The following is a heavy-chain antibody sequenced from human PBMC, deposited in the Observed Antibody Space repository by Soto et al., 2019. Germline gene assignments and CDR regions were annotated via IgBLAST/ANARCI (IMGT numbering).Heavy chain of an antibody. V-gene: IGHV3-30-3*01. D-gene: IGHD3-22*01. CDR3: ARDSGITMIVVPDY. CDR1: GFTFSSYA. J-gene: IGHJ4*02. CDR2: ISYDGSNK. Sequence: GGSLRLSCAASGFTFSSYAMHRVRQAPGKGLEWVAVISYDGSNKYYADSVKGRFTISRDNSKNTLYLQMNSLRAEDTAVYYCARDSGITMIVVPDYWGQGTLVTVSS.